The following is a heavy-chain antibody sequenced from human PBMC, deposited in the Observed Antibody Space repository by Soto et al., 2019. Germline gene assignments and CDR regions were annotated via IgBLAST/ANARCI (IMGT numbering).Heavy chain of an antibody. CDR2: IHRNEIEK. Sequence: SLRLSCAASTFPFSTYWMTWVRQAPGKGLEWVANIHRNEIEKYYMDSVKGRFTISRDNAKNSLYLQMTSLRAEDTAVYYCAGGNALDVWGQGTTVTVSS. CDR3: AGGNALDV. CDR1: TFPFSTYW. J-gene: IGHJ6*02. V-gene: IGHV3-7*01.